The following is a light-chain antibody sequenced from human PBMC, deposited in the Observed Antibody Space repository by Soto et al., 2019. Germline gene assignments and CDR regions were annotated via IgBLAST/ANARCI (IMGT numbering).Light chain of an antibody. CDR3: NSYTSKSTGV. Sequence: QSALTQPASVSGSPGQSITISCTGTSSDVGGYNYVSWYQQHPGKAPKLIIYEVSNRPSGVSNRFSGSKSGNTASLTISGRQAEDEADYYCNSYTSKSTGVFGTGTKRTVL. CDR2: EVS. CDR1: SSDVGGYNY. J-gene: IGLJ1*01. V-gene: IGLV2-14*01.